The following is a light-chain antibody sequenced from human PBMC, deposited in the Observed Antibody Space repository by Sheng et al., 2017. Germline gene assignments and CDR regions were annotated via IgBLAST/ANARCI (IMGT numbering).Light chain of an antibody. CDR1: QGISSY. J-gene: IGKJ1*01. V-gene: IGKV1-8*01. Sequence: IQVTQSPSSLSASVGDRVTITCRASQGISSYLAWYQQKPGKAPKLLIYAASTLQSGVPSRFSGSGSGTDFTLTISCLQSEDFATYYCQQYYSYPRTFGQGTKVEIK. CDR3: QQYYSYPRT. CDR2: AAS.